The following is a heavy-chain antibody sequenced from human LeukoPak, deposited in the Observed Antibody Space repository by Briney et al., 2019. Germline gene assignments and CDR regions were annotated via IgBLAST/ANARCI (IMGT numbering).Heavy chain of an antibody. CDR2: ISSSSSTI. Sequence: PGGSLTLSCTSSDLTFSNYEMHWVRQAPGKGLDWVSYISSSSSTIYYADSVEGRFTISRDNAKNSLYLQMNSLRAEDTAIYYCARGRYDFWSGPRAYHFDYWGQGTLVTVSS. CDR3: ARGRYDFWSGPRAYHFDY. D-gene: IGHD3-3*01. V-gene: IGHV3-48*03. CDR1: DLTFSNYE. J-gene: IGHJ4*01.